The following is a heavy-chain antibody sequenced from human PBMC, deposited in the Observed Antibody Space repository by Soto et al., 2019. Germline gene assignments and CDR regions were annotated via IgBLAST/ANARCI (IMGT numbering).Heavy chain of an antibody. CDR2: IYSGGST. J-gene: IGHJ6*02. V-gene: IGHV3-66*01. Sequence: EVQLVESGGGLVQPGGSLRLSCAASGFTVSSNYMSWVRQAPGQGLEWVSVIYSGGSTYYADSVKGRFTISRDNSTNTLYLQMNTLRAEDTVVYYWARDRYNYHYGMDVWGQGTTVTVSS. CDR1: GFTVSSNY. CDR3: ARDRYNYHYGMDV.